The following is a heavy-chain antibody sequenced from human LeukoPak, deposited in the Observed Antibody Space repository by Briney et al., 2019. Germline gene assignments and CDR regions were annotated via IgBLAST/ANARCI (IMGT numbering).Heavy chain of an antibody. Sequence: GSLRLSCAASGFTFSSYGMHWVRQAPGKGLERVAFIRYDGSNKYYADSVKGRFTISRDNSKNTLYLQMNSLRAEDTAVYYCAIDKPLKFYHPYYFDYWGQGTLVTVSS. CDR3: AIDKPLKFYHPYYFDY. CDR1: GFTFSSYG. J-gene: IGHJ4*02. V-gene: IGHV3-30*02. D-gene: IGHD1-14*01. CDR2: IRYDGSNK.